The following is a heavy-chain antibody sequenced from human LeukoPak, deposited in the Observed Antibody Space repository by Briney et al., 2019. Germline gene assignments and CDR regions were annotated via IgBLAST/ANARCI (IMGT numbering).Heavy chain of an antibody. CDR1: GFTFSSYS. J-gene: IGHJ3*02. CDR2: ISSSSSYI. CDR3: AQELPGFQDAFDI. D-gene: IGHD1-26*01. V-gene: IGHV3-21*01. Sequence: GGSLRLSCAASGFTFSSYSMNWVRQAPGKGLEWVSSISSSSSYIYYADSVKGRFTISRDNAKNSLYLQMNSLRAEDTAVYYCAQELPGFQDAFDIWGQGTMVTVSS.